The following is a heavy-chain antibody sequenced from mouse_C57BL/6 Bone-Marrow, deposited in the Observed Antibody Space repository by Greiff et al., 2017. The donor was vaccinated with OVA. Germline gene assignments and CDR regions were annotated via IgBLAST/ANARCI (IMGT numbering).Heavy chain of an antibody. CDR3: ARSWDYGSSYDWYFDV. CDR2: INPGSGGT. J-gene: IGHJ1*03. D-gene: IGHD1-1*01. V-gene: IGHV1-54*01. CDR1: GYAFTNYL. Sequence: VQLQQSGAELVRPGTSVKVSCKASGYAFTNYLIEWVKQRPGQGLEWIGVINPGSGGTNYNEKFKGKATLTADKSSSTAYMQLSSLPSEDSAVYFCARSWDYGSSYDWYFDVWGTGTTVTVSS.